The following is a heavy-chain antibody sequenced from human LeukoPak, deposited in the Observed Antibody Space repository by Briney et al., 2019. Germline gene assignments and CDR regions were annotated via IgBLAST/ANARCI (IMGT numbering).Heavy chain of an antibody. J-gene: IGHJ1*01. CDR2: INHSGST. CDR1: GGSFSGYY. Sequence: SETLSLTCAVYGGSFSGYYWSWIRQPPGKGLEWIGEINHSGSTNYNPSLKSRVTISVDTSKNQFSLKLSSVTAADTAVYYCARSAYSSGWYALASNWGQGTLVTVFS. CDR3: ARSAYSSGWYALASN. D-gene: IGHD6-19*01. V-gene: IGHV4-34*01.